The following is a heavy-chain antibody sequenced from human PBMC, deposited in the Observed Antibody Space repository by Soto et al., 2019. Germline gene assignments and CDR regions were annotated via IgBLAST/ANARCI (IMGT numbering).Heavy chain of an antibody. J-gene: IGHJ3*02. CDR3: ARGYSSGFDAFDI. CDR2: INSGGYST. D-gene: IGHD6-19*01. CDR1: EFTFSSYW. Sequence: GGSLRLSCVVSEFTFSSYWMHWVRQAPGKGLVWVSRINSGGYSTNYADSLKGRFTISKDNAKNTLYLQMNSLRAEDTAVYYCARGYSSGFDAFDIWGQGTMVTVSS. V-gene: IGHV3-74*01.